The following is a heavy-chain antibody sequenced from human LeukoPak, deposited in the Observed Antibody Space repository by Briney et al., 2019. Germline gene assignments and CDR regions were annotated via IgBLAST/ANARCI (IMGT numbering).Heavy chain of an antibody. CDR1: VGSISSSSYY. V-gene: IGHV4-39*01. Sequence: SEALSLTCTVSVGSISSSSYYWGWIRQTPGMGLEWIGSIYYSGSTYYNPSLKSRVTISVDTSKNQFSLKLSSVTAADTAVYYCARHIDYDSYGMDVWGQGTTVTVSS. D-gene: IGHD1-26*01. CDR3: ARHIDYDSYGMDV. CDR2: IYYSGST. J-gene: IGHJ6*02.